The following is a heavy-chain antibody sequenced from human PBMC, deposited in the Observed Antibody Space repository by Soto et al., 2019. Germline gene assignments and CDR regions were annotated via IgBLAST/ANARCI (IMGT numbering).Heavy chain of an antibody. J-gene: IGHJ6*02. CDR1: GFTFSSYG. CDR2: ISYDGSNK. V-gene: IGHV3-30*18. D-gene: IGHD6-13*01. Sequence: GGSLRLSCAASGFTFSSYGMHWVRQAPGKGLEWVAVISYDGSNKYYADSVKGRFTISRDNSKNTLYLQMNSLRAEDTAVYYCAKAAAGTFGENYYYYYGMDVWGQGTTVTVSS. CDR3: AKAAAGTFGENYYYYYGMDV.